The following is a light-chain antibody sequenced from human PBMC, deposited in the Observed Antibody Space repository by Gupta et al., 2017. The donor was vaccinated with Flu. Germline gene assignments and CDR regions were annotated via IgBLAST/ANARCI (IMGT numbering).Light chain of an antibody. Sequence: SYDLTQPPSVSVSPGQTASITCSGDKLGQRSTSWYQQKPDQSPVMVIYQDTMRPSGIPERISGSNSGNIATLTISGTQAMDEGYYYCQAWDGSTVVFGGGTKLTVL. CDR1: KLGQRS. CDR3: QAWDGSTVV. V-gene: IGLV3-1*01. J-gene: IGLJ2*01. CDR2: QDT.